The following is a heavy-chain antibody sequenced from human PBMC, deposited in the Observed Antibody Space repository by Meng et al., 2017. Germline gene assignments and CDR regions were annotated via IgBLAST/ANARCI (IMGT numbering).Heavy chain of an antibody. Sequence: ASVKVSCKASGYTFTGYYMHWVRQATGQGLEWMGWTNPNSGGTNYAQKFQGRVTMTRDTSISTAYMELSRLRSDDTAVYYCARIFCSSTSYPIFDYWGQGTLVTVSS. CDR1: GYTFTGYY. V-gene: IGHV1-2*02. CDR2: TNPNSGGT. J-gene: IGHJ4*02. D-gene: IGHD2-2*01. CDR3: ARIFCSSTSYPIFDY.